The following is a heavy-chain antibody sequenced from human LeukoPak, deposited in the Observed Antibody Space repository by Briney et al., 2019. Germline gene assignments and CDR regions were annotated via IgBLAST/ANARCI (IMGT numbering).Heavy chain of an antibody. CDR1: GYSISSGYY. D-gene: IGHD2-15*01. J-gene: IGHJ6*03. V-gene: IGHV4-38-2*02. CDR2: IYHSGST. Sequence: PSETLSLTCTVSGYSISSGYYWGWIRQPPGKGLEWIGSIYHSGSTYYNPSLKSRVTISVDTSKNQFSLKLSSVTAADTAVYYCATAHCSGGSCYPLYCYYMDVWGKGTTVTVSS. CDR3: ATAHCSGGSCYPLYCYYMDV.